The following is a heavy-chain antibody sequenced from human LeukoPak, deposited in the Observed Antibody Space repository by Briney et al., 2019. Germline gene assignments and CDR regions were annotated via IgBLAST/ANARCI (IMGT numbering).Heavy chain of an antibody. D-gene: IGHD1-26*01. J-gene: IGHJ4*02. CDR3: ARDWQGYSGSYTYFDY. CDR1: GFTFSSYA. Sequence: GGSLRLSCAASGFTFSSYAMSWVRQAPVKGLEWVSAISGSGGSTYYADSVKGRFTISRDNSKNTLYLQMNSLRAEDTAVYYCARDWQGYSGSYTYFDYWGQGTLVTVSS. V-gene: IGHV3-23*01. CDR2: ISGSGGST.